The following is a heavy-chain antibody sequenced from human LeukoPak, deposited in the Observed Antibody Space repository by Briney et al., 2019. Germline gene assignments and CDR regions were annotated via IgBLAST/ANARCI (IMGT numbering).Heavy chain of an antibody. V-gene: IGHV3-7*01. J-gene: IGHJ6*02. Sequence: GGSLRLSCVASGFTFSTSWMTWVRQAPGKGLEWVAHIKRDGSEKNYEDSVKGRFTISRDDAKSSLYLQMNNLRAEDTAVYYCARGHYGMDVWGQGTTVTVSS. CDR2: IKRDGSEK. CDR1: GFTFSTSW. CDR3: ARGHYGMDV.